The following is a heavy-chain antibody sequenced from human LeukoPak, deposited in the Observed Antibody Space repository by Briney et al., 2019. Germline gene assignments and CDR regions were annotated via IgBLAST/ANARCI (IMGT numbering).Heavy chain of an antibody. J-gene: IGHJ4*02. Sequence: GGSLRLSCAASGFTFSTYVIHWVRQAPGKGLEWVAFISDDGSSKHYADSVKGRFAISRDNSKNTLSLQMNSLRAEDTAVYYCASAYGGYLDHWGQGTLVTVSP. CDR1: GFTFSTYV. D-gene: IGHD4-17*01. CDR2: ISDDGSSK. V-gene: IGHV3-30*09. CDR3: ASAYGGYLDH.